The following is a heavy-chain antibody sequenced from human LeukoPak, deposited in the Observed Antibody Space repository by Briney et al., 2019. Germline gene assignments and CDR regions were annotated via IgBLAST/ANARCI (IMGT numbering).Heavy chain of an antibody. J-gene: IGHJ6*02. V-gene: IGHV1-18*01. CDR1: GYTFTSYG. Sequence: ASVKVSCKASGYTFTSYGISWVRQAPGQGLAWMGWISAYNGNTNYAQKLQGRVTMTTDTSTSTAYMELRSLRSDDTAVYYRAREGTLGGRPADYEYYYYYGMDVWGQGTTVTVSS. CDR2: ISAYNGNT. D-gene: IGHD4/OR15-4a*01. CDR3: AREGTLGGRPADYEYYYYYGMDV.